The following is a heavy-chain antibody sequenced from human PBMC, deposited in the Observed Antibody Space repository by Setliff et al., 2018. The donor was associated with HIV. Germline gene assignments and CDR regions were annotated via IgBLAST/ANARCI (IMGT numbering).Heavy chain of an antibody. CDR1: GYTFTDYY. CDR3: ATDPYYYDSSGVFDY. CDR2: VDPEDGET. D-gene: IGHD3-22*01. V-gene: IGHV1-69-2*01. Sequence: GASVKVSCKASGYTFTDYYMHWVQQAPGKGLEWMGRVDPEDGETIYAEKFQGRVTITADTSTDTAYMELSSLRSEDTAVYYCATDPYYYDSSGVFDYWGQGTLVTVSS. J-gene: IGHJ4*02.